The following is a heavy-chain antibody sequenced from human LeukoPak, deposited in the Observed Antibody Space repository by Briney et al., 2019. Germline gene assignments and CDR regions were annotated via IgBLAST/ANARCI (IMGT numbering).Heavy chain of an antibody. CDR2: IYYSGST. Sequence: PSETLSLTCTVSGGSISTYSWTWIRQPPGKGLEWIGNIYYSGSTNYNPSLRSRVTISVDASKKQFSLKLSSVTAADTAVYYCARDGYSDSSGYDYPPSVWGQGTLVTVSS. J-gene: IGHJ4*02. CDR3: ARDGYSDSSGYDYPPSV. CDR1: GGSISTYS. D-gene: IGHD3-22*01. V-gene: IGHV4-59*01.